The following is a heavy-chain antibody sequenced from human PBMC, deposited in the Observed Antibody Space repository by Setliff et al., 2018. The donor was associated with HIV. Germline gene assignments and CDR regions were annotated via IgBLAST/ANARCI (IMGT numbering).Heavy chain of an antibody. V-gene: IGHV1-18*01. J-gene: IGHJ4*02. CDR3: ASSSPPTYYYGSGSPPLDY. CDR1: GHTYNAYG. Sequence: ASVKVSCKAYGHTYNAYGITWVRQAPGQGLGWRGWISAHYGSTKFAQTLQGRDTMTTDTSTNTAYMEMRILRSDDTAVYYCASSSPPTYYYGSGSPPLDYWGQGTLVTVSS. CDR2: ISAHYGST. D-gene: IGHD3-10*01.